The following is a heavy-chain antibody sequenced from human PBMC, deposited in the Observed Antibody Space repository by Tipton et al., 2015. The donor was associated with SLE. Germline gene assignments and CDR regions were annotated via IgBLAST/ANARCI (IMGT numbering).Heavy chain of an antibody. J-gene: IGHJ5*02. CDR2: IFHSGGT. V-gene: IGHV4-59*02. CDR1: GGSVSPYY. D-gene: IGHD6-13*01. CDR3: ARGPSAAGTYL. Sequence: TLSLTCTVSGGSVSPYYWNWIRQSPGKGLEWIGYIFHSGGTNYNPSLKSRVTILVDTSKNQVSLRLSSVSAADTAIYYCARGPSAAGTYLWGQGTLVTVSS.